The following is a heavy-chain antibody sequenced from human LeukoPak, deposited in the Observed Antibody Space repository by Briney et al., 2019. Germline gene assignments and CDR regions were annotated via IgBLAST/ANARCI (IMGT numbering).Heavy chain of an antibody. J-gene: IGHJ4*02. CDR1: GFTFSSYG. CDR2: IRSDSSNQ. CDR3: AKVPLSSSGWDREYYFDY. V-gene: IGHV3-30*02. D-gene: IGHD6-19*01. Sequence: GGSLRLSCAASGFTFSSYGMHWVRQAPGKGLEWVAFIRSDSSNQYYADSVEGRFTISRDNSKNTLYLQMNSLRAEDTAVYYCAKVPLSSSGWDREYYFDYWGQGTLVTVSS.